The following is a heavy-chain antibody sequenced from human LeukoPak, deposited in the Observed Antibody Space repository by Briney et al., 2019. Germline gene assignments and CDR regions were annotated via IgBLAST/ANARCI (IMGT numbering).Heavy chain of an antibody. CDR2: ISGSGGST. CDR1: GFTFSSYG. Sequence: GGTLRLSCAASGFTFSSYGMSWVRQAPGKGLEWVSAISGSGGSTYYADSVKGRFTISRDNSKNTLYLQMNSLRAEDTAVYYCAKPGSRTQSIYYMDVWGKGTTVTISS. J-gene: IGHJ6*03. V-gene: IGHV3-23*01. CDR3: AKPGSRTQSIYYMDV. D-gene: IGHD3-10*01.